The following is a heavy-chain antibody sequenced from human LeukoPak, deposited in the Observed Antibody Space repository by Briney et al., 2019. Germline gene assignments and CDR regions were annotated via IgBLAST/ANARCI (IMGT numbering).Heavy chain of an antibody. V-gene: IGHV1-18*01. D-gene: IGHD4-23*01. CDR2: ISAYNGNT. CDR1: GYTFTSYG. Sequence: ASVKVSCKASGYTFTSYGISWVRQAPGQGLEWMGWISAYNGNTNYAQKLQGGVTMTTDTSTSTPYMELRSLRSDDTAVYYCARSWGHVYGGNLDYWGQGILVTVSS. CDR3: ARSWGHVYGGNLDY. J-gene: IGHJ4*02.